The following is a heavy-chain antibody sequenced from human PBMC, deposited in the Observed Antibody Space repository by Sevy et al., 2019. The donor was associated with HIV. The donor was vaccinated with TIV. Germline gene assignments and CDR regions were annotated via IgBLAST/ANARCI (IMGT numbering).Heavy chain of an antibody. V-gene: IGHV3-23*01. D-gene: IGHD2-8*01. Sequence: GGSLRLSCAASGFTFSKYSMSWVRQPPGKGLEWVSTLSFGCGEINYADSVKGRFTISRDNSKSSVCLQMNNLRPEDTAVYYCAREGCTKPHDYWGQGTLVTVSS. CDR2: LSFGCGEI. J-gene: IGHJ4*02. CDR3: AREGCTKPHDY. CDR1: GFTFSKYS.